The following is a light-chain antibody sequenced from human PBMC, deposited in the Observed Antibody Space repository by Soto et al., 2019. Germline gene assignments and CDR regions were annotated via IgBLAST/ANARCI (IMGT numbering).Light chain of an antibody. J-gene: IGKJ4*01. CDR1: QSVSNNF. CDR3: QQYAKLPLT. V-gene: IGKV3-20*01. CDR2: GAS. Sequence: EIVLTQSPGTLSLSPGEGATLSCRASQSVSNNFLSWYQQKPGQAPRLLIYGASSRATGIPDRFSGSGSGTDFTLTISRLEPEDFAVFYCQQYAKLPLTFGGGNKVEIK.